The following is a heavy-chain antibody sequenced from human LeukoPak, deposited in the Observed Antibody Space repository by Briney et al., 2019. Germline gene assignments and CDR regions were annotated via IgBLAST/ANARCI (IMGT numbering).Heavy chain of an antibody. CDR3: ARARYYYGSGSYYKVAWFDP. CDR1: GGSFSGYY. CDR2: INHSGST. V-gene: IGHV4-34*01. D-gene: IGHD3-10*01. J-gene: IGHJ5*02. Sequence: SETLSLTCAVYGGSFSGYYWSWIRQPPGKGLEWIGEINHSGSTSYNPSLKSRVTISVDTSKNQFSLKLSSVTAADTAVYYCARARYYYGSGSYYKVAWFDPWGQGTLVTVSS.